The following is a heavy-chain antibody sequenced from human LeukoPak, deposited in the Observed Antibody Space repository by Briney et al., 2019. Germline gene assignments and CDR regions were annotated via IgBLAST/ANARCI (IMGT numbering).Heavy chain of an antibody. CDR2: IIPIFGTA. D-gene: IGHD2-2*01. V-gene: IGHV1-69*13. Sequence: GASVKVSCKASGGTFSSYAISWVRQAPGQGLEWMGGIIPIFGTANYAQKFQGRVTITADESTSTAYMELSSLRSEDTAVYYCARSAIINIRYCSGTSCSYYMDVWGKGTTVTVSS. CDR1: GGTFSSYA. J-gene: IGHJ6*03. CDR3: ARSAIINIRYCSGTSCSYYMDV.